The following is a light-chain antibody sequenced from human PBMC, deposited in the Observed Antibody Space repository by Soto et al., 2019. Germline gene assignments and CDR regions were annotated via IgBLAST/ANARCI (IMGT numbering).Light chain of an antibody. V-gene: IGKV1-5*03. CDR2: KAT. Sequence: DILMTQSPTSPSASVGDIVTITCRASQTISSWVAWYQQKPGKAPKLLIYKATSLETGVPARFSGSGSGTEFTLTISGLQSDDFASYYCQQYNTYFSLTFGGGTKVDIK. CDR3: QQYNTYFSLT. CDR1: QTISSW. J-gene: IGKJ4*01.